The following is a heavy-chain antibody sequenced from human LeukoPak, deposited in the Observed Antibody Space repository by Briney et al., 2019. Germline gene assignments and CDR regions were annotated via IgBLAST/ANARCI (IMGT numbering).Heavy chain of an antibody. CDR3: ARGTNWYDA. V-gene: IGHV1-2*02. CDR2: INPNSGGT. CDR1: GYTFTGYY. J-gene: IGHJ5*02. Sequence: AAVTVSRKASGYTFTGYYMHWVRQAPGQGLGWMGCINPNSGGTNFVQKFQGRVTMTTDTSISTAYMELSRLRFDDTAVYYCARGTNWYDAWGQGTLVTVSS.